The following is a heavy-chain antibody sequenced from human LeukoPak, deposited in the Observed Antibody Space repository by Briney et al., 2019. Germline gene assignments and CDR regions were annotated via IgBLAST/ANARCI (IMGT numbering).Heavy chain of an antibody. Sequence: PSETLSLTCAGYGGSFSGYYWSWIRQPPGKGLEWIGEINHSGSTNYNPSLKSRVTISVDTSKNQFSLKLSSVTAADTAVYYCASEYSSSSSRYFDYWGQGTLVTVSS. V-gene: IGHV4-34*01. CDR2: INHSGST. CDR1: GGSFSGYY. D-gene: IGHD6-6*01. J-gene: IGHJ4*02. CDR3: ASEYSSSSSRYFDY.